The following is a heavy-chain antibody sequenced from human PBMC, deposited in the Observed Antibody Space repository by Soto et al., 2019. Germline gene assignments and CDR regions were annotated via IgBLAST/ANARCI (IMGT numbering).Heavy chain of an antibody. Sequence: ASVKVSCKASGYTFTSYGISWVRQAPGQGLEWMGWISAYNGSTNYAQKLQGRVTMTTDTSTSTAYMELRSLRSDDTAVYYCARDLTGIAVAGTHFDYWGQGTLVTV. D-gene: IGHD6-19*01. V-gene: IGHV1-18*01. CDR3: ARDLTGIAVAGTHFDY. J-gene: IGHJ4*02. CDR2: ISAYNGST. CDR1: GYTFTSYG.